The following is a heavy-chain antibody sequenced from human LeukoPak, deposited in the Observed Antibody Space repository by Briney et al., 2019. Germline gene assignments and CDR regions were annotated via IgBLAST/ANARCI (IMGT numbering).Heavy chain of an antibody. D-gene: IGHD3-10*01. CDR1: GFTVSSSY. CDR2: IYSGGDT. Sequence: GGSLRLSCAASGFTVSSSYMSWVRQAPGKGLEWVSVIYSGGDTFYADSVKGRFTISRDNSKNTLYLQMNSLRAEDTAVYYCARAPGGHFDYWGQGTLVSVSS. J-gene: IGHJ4*02. V-gene: IGHV3-53*01. CDR3: ARAPGGHFDY.